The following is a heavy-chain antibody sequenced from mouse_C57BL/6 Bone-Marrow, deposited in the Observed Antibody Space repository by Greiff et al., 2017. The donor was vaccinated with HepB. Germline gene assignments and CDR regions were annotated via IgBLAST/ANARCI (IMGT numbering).Heavy chain of an antibody. CDR1: GFNIKDYY. J-gene: IGHJ1*03. CDR2: IDPENGDT. Sequence: EVQLQQSGAELVRPGASVKLSCTASGFNIKDYYMHWVKQRPEQGLEWIGWIDPENGDTEYASKFQGKATITADTSSNTAYLQLSSLTSEDTAVYYCTRSYYHWYFDVWGTGTTVTVSS. V-gene: IGHV14-4*01. CDR3: TRSYYHWYFDV. D-gene: IGHD2-10*01.